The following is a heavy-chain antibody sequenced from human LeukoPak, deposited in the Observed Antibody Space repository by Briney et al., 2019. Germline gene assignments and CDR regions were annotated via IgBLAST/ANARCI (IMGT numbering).Heavy chain of an antibody. D-gene: IGHD6-13*01. CDR3: AGGPAFAGTAFDF. Sequence: PSETLTLICTVSGGSVSRYYWSWIRQSPGKGLEWIGDIYTSGRTDYNPSLKSRVTILVNTSKSQVLLILRSVTAADTAVYYCAGGPAFAGTAFDFWSQGSLVTVSS. CDR2: IYTSGRT. CDR1: GGSVSRYY. V-gene: IGHV4-4*09. J-gene: IGHJ4*02.